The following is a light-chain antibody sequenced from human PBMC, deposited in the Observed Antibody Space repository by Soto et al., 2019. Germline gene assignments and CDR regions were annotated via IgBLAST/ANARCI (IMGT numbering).Light chain of an antibody. J-gene: IGLJ1*01. CDR1: SSNIGSNT. V-gene: IGLV1-44*01. Sequence: QSVLTQPPSVSGAPGQRVSIPCSGSSSNIGSNTVNWYQQLPGTAPKLLIYSNNQRPSGVPDRFSGSKSGTSASLAISGLQSEDEADYYCAAWDDSLNGYVFGTGTKVTVL. CDR3: AAWDDSLNGYV. CDR2: SNN.